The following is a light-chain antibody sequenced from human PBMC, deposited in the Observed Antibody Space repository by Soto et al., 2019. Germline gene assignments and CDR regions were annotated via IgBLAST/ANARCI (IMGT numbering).Light chain of an antibody. CDR2: KAS. Sequence: DIQITQSPSTLSASVGDRVTITCRACQSIRSWLAWYQQKPGQAPRLLIYKASTLQSGVPSRFSGSQSGTEFTLTISSLQPDDFATYYCQRYTTYVALTFAGGTKVEIK. V-gene: IGKV1-5*03. CDR3: QRYTTYVALT. J-gene: IGKJ4*01. CDR1: QSIRSW.